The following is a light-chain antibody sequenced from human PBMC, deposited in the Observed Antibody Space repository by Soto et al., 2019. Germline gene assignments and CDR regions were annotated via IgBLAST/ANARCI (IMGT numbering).Light chain of an antibody. CDR1: QSVRTK. CDR2: GAS. Sequence: EIVMTQSPDTLYVSPGEGATLSCRASQSVRTKLAWYQQKPGQAPRLLIYGASSRATGIPDRFSGSGSGTDFTLTISRLEPEDFAVYYCQQYGSSPRTFGQGTKVDIK. J-gene: IGKJ1*01. CDR3: QQYGSSPRT. V-gene: IGKV3-20*01.